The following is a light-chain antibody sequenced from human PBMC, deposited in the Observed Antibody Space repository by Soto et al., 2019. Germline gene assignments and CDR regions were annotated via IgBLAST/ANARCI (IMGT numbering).Light chain of an antibody. J-gene: IGKJ2*01. CDR3: LQHNAYPFT. CDR1: QGIDNY. V-gene: IGKV1-17*03. Sequence: DIQMTQSPSAMSASVGDRVTITCRASQGIDNYLAWFQQKPGQGPKRLIYGASNLQSGVPPRFSGSSSETEFTLTISNLQPEDIATYYCLQHNAYPFTFGQGTKLEIK. CDR2: GAS.